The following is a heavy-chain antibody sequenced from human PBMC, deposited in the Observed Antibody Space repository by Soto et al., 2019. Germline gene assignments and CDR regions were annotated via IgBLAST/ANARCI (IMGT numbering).Heavy chain of an antibody. D-gene: IGHD2-2*01. J-gene: IGHJ5*02. CDR3: ARGGVPVFGAMNWFDP. V-gene: IGHV1-69*01. CDR1: GGTFSSYA. CDR2: IIPISGTA. Sequence: QVLLVQSGAEVQRPGSSVKVSCKASGGTFSSYAISWVRQAPGQGLEWMGGIIPISGTANYAQKFQGRVTITADESTSTAYMELSSLTSDDTAVYYCARGGVPVFGAMNWFDPWGQGTLVTVSS.